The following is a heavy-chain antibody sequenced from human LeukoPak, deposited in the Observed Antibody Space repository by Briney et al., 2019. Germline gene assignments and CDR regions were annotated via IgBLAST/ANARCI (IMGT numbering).Heavy chain of an antibody. CDR1: GFTFTSSA. CDR2: ISVSGGST. CDR3: AKMLGVAAAAPGDY. V-gene: IGHV3-23*01. D-gene: IGHD6-13*01. J-gene: IGHJ4*02. Sequence: PGGSLRLSCAASGFTFTSSALSWVRQAPGKGLEWVSSISVSGGSTFYADSVKGRFTISRDNSKNTLYLQMNSLRAEDTAVYYCAKMLGVAAAAPGDYWGQGTLVTVSS.